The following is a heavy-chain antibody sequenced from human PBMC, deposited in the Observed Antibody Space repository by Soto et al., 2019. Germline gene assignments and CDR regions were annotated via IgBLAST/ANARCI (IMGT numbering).Heavy chain of an antibody. CDR2: IYYSGFT. CDR3: ARSSVAGAGYFQH. Sequence: SETLSLTCTVSGGSITSGGYYWSWIRQHPGKGLEWIGYIYYSGFTYYNPSLKSRVTISVDTSKNQFSLKLSSVTAADTAVYYCARSSVAGAGYFQHWGQGTQVT. CDR1: GGSITSGGYY. D-gene: IGHD6-19*01. J-gene: IGHJ1*01. V-gene: IGHV4-31*03.